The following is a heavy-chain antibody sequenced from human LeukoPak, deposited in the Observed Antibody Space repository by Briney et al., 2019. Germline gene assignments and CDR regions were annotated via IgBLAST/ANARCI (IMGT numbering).Heavy chain of an antibody. Sequence: GGSLRLSCAASGFTFDDYAMHWVRHAPGKGLEWVSLISGDGGSTYYADSVKGRFTISRDNSKNSLYLQMNSLRTEDTALYYCAKDIDGQNYYDSSGYYEPYFDYWGQGTLVTVSS. J-gene: IGHJ4*02. CDR1: GFTFDDYA. CDR3: AKDIDGQNYYDSSGYYEPYFDY. CDR2: ISGDGGST. V-gene: IGHV3-43*02. D-gene: IGHD3-22*01.